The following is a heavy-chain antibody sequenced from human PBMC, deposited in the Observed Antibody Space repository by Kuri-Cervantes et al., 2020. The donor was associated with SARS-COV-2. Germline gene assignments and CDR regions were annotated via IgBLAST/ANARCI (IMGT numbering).Heavy chain of an antibody. CDR3: AKEGTMVRGTPFDY. V-gene: IGHV3-53*01. CDR1: GFTFSSYE. Sequence: GESLKISCAASGFTFSSYEMNWVRQAPGKGLEWVSVIYSGGSTYYADSVKGRFTISRDNSKNTLYLQMNSLRAEDTAVYYCAKEGTMVRGTPFDYWGQGTLVTVSS. J-gene: IGHJ4*02. CDR2: IYSGGST. D-gene: IGHD3-10*01.